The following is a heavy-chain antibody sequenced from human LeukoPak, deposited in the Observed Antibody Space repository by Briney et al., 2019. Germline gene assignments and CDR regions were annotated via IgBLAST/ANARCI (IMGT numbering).Heavy chain of an antibody. CDR2: IYSGGST. V-gene: IGHV3-66*01. D-gene: IGHD6-13*01. CDR1: GSTVSSNY. CDR3: AREAHSSSWFDY. J-gene: IGHJ4*02. Sequence: PGGSLRLSCAASGSTVSSNYMSWVRQAPGKGLEWVSVIYSGGSTYYADSVKGRFTISRDNSKNTLYLQMNSLRAEDTAVYYCAREAHSSSWFDYWGQGTLVTVSS.